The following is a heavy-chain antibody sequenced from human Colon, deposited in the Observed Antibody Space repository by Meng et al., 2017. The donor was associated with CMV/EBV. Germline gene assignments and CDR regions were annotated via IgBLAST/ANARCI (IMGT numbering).Heavy chain of an antibody. V-gene: IGHV3-21*06. Sequence: GESLKISCAASGFSFRSYGMSWIRQAPGRGLEWVSFISSSSDISYADSVKGRFTILRDSAQNRLYLDMIGLRAEDTAVYYCARVRQPGAYHDSDGSAMKNWLDPWGQGTLVTVSS. CDR1: GFSFRSYG. CDR2: ISSSSDI. J-gene: IGHJ5*02. CDR3: ARVRQPGAYHDSDGSAMKNWLDP. D-gene: IGHD3-22*01.